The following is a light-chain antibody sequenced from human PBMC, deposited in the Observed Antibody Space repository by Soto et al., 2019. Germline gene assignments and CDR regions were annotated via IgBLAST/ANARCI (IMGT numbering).Light chain of an antibody. V-gene: IGKV1-5*03. J-gene: IGKJ1*01. CDR2: KAS. CDR3: QQYNSYPWT. Sequence: DIQMTQSLSTLSAYVGDRVTITCRASQSIGSRLAWYQQKPGKAPNLLIYKASTLESGVPGRFSGSGSGTEFTLTISSLRPDDFATYYCQQYNSYPWTFGQGTKV. CDR1: QSIGSR.